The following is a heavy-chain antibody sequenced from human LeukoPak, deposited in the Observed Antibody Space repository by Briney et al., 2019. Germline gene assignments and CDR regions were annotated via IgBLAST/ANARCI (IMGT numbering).Heavy chain of an antibody. CDR1: GDSITKSAFY. CDR2: RYETGST. D-gene: IGHD3-22*01. CDR3: ARHYGLNYYDSTALEY. J-gene: IGHJ4*02. Sequence: NTSETLSLTCSISGDSITKSAFYWGRIRQPPGKGVEWIGSRYETGSTFQNPSLKSRVTISVDTSKNQFSLNLTSVTAADTAVYFCARHYGLNYYDSTALEYWGQGILVTVSS. V-gene: IGHV4-39*01.